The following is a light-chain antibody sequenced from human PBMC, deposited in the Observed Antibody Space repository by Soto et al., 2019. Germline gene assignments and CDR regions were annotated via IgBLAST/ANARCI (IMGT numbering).Light chain of an antibody. J-gene: IGLJ1*01. V-gene: IGLV2-14*01. CDR3: SSYTSSSTPYV. CDR1: SSDVGGYNY. Sequence: QSVLTQPASVSGSPGQSITISCTGASSDVGGYNYVSWYQQHPGKAPKLMIYEVSNRPSGVSNRFSGSKSDNTASLTISGLQAEDEADYYCSSYTSSSTPYVFGTGTKVT. CDR2: EVS.